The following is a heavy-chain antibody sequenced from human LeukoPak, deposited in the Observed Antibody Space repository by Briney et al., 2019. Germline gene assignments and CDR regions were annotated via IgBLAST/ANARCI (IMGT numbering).Heavy chain of an antibody. D-gene: IGHD4-17*01. CDR3: ARDRQGYGDYPAPYYYYMDV. J-gene: IGHJ6*03. V-gene: IGHV3-7*01. CDR1: GFTFSSYW. Sequence: TGGSLRLSCAASGFTFSSYWMSWVRQAPGKGLEWVANIKQDGSEKYYVDSVKGRFTISRDNAKNSLYLQMNSLRAEDTAVYYCARDRQGYGDYPAPYYYYMDVWGKGTTVTVSS. CDR2: IKQDGSEK.